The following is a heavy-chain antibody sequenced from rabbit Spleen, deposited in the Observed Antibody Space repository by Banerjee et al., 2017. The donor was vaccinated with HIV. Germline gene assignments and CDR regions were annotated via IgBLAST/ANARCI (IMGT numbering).Heavy chain of an antibody. J-gene: IGHJ4*01. V-gene: IGHV1S40*01. CDR3: VREVAAKFSL. D-gene: IGHD4-1*01. CDR2: IEPVFGVT. Sequence: QSLEESGGGLVQPGASLALTCTASGFSFSSSAYICWVRQAPGKGLEWIGCIEPVFGVTYYASWVNARFTISSHNAQKTLYLDLNSLTAADTATYFCVREVAAKFSLWGPGTLVTVS. CDR1: GFSFSSSAY.